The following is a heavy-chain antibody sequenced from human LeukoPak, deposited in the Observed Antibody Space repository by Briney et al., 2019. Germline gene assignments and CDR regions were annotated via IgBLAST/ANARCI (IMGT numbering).Heavy chain of an antibody. Sequence: PGRSLRLSCAASGFTFGDYAIHWVRQAPGKRLEWVAVISSDGNNKYYADSVKGRFTISRDNSKNTLYLQMNSLRAEDTAVYYCARVHEYGAYYYYGMDVWGQGTTVTVSS. J-gene: IGHJ6*01. CDR3: ARVHEYGAYYYYGMDV. CDR1: GFTFGDYA. D-gene: IGHD4-17*01. V-gene: IGHV3-30-3*01. CDR2: ISSDGNNK.